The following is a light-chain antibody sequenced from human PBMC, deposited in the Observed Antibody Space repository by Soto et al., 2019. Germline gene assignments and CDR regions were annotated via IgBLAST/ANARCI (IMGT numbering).Light chain of an antibody. J-gene: IGLJ1*01. CDR2: EVS. CDR1: SRDVGGYNY. V-gene: IGLV2-14*03. Sequence: QSVLTQPAYVSGSPGQSITISCTGTSRDVGGYNYVSWYQQHPGKAPKLTIYEVSNRPSGVSNRFSGSKSGNTASLTISGLQAEDEADYYCSSYTSSSTYVFGPGTKVTVL. CDR3: SSYTSSSTYV.